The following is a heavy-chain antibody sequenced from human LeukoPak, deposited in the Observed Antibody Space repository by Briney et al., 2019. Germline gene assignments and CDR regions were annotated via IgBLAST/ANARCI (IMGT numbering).Heavy chain of an antibody. CDR1: GGSISGYY. J-gene: IGHJ5*02. CDR2: IYSSGST. Sequence: SETLSLTCSVSGGSISGYYWNWIRQPPGKGLEWLGYIYSSGSTTYNPSLKSRVTISVDTSKNQFSLKLSSVTAADTAVYYCARTYSSSWFNWFDPWGQGTLVTVSS. CDR3: ARTYSSSWFNWFDP. V-gene: IGHV4-59*01. D-gene: IGHD6-13*01.